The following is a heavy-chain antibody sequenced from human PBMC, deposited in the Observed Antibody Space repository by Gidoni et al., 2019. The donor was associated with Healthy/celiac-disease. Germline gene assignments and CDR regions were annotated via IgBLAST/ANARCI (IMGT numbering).Heavy chain of an antibody. V-gene: IGHV1-69*06. CDR2: IIPIFGTA. CDR3: ARDRGNRGQYGMDV. D-gene: IGHD3-10*01. J-gene: IGHJ6*02. Sequence: PGQGLEWMGGIIPIFGTANYAQKFQGRVTITADKSTSTAYMELSSLRSEDTAVYYCARDRGNRGQYGMDVWGQGTTVTVSS.